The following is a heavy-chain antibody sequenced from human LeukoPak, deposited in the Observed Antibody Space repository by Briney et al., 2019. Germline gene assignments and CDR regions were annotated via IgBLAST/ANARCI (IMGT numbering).Heavy chain of an antibody. CDR2: INPNSGGT. Sequence: GASVKVSCKASGYTFTGYYMHWVRQAPGQGLEWMGWINPNSGGTNYAQEFQGRVTMTRDTSISTAYMELSRLRSDDTAVYYCARAGFGIFNWFDPWGQGTLVTVSS. CDR3: ARAGFGIFNWFDP. CDR1: GYTFTGYY. V-gene: IGHV1-2*02. J-gene: IGHJ5*02. D-gene: IGHD3-10*01.